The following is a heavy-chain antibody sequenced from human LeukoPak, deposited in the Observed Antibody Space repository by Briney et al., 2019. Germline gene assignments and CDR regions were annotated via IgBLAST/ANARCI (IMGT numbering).Heavy chain of an antibody. Sequence: GGSLRLSCAASGFTFSSYSMNWVRQAPGKGLEWVSYISSSSSTIYYADSVKGRFTISRGNAKNSLYLQMNSLRDEDTAVYYCARELFSSDYIWGSYYHQFDYWGQGTLVTVSS. CDR2: ISSSSSTI. D-gene: IGHD3-16*01. V-gene: IGHV3-48*02. J-gene: IGHJ4*02. CDR1: GFTFSSYS. CDR3: ARELFSSDYIWGSYYHQFDY.